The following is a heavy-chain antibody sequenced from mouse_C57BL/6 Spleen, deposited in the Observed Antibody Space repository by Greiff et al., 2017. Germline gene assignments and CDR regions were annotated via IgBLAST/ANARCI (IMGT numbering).Heavy chain of an antibody. D-gene: IGHD2-5*01. J-gene: IGHJ1*03. CDR1: GFTFSDYY. CDR2: INYDGSST. Sequence: EVMLVESEGGLVQPGSSMKLSCTASGFTFSDYYMAWVRQVPEKGLEWVANINYDGSSTYYLDSLKSRFIISRDNAKNILYLQMSSLKSEDTATYYCARDYSNYKGDWYFDVWGTGTTVTVSS. V-gene: IGHV5-16*01. CDR3: ARDYSNYKGDWYFDV.